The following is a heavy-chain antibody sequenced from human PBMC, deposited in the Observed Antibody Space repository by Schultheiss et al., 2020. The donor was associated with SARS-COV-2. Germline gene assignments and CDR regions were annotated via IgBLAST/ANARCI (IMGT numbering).Heavy chain of an antibody. J-gene: IGHJ6*01. D-gene: IGHD2-15*01. CDR2: ISYDGSNK. Sequence: GGSLRLSCAASGFTFSSYAMHWVRQAPGKGLEWVAVISYDGSNKYYADSVKGRFTISRDNSKNTLYLQMNSLRAEDTAVYYCARDRYCSGGTCYFFGMDVRGLGTTVTVSS. CDR3: ARDRYCSGGTCYFFGMDV. V-gene: IGHV3-30*04. CDR1: GFTFSSYA.